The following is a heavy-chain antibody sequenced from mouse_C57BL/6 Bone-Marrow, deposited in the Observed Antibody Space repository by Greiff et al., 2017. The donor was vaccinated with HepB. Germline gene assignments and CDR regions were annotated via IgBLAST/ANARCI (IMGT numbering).Heavy chain of an antibody. CDR1: GYTFTDYE. CDR2: IDPETGGT. CDR3: TRWGLRPWFAY. J-gene: IGHJ3*01. V-gene: IGHV1-15*01. Sequence: LLESGAELVRPGASVTLSCKASGYTFTDYEMHWVKQTPVHGLEWIGAIDPETGGTAYNQKFKGKAILTADKSSSTAYMELRSLTSEDSAVYYCTRWGLRPWFAYWGQGTLVTVSA. D-gene: IGHD2-4*01.